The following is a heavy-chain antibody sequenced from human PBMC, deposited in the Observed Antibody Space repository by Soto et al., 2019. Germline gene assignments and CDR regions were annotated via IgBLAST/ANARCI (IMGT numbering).Heavy chain of an antibody. Sequence: ASVKVSCKASGYTFTGHYIHWVRQAPGQGLGWMGWINPNNGDTNYAQKFQGRVTMTRDTSISTAYMELSRLRSDDTAMYYCANSLGSSGYIWFDPWGQGTPVTVSS. CDR3: ANSLGSSGYIWFDP. D-gene: IGHD3-22*01. CDR2: INPNNGDT. CDR1: GYTFTGHY. V-gene: IGHV1-2*02. J-gene: IGHJ5*02.